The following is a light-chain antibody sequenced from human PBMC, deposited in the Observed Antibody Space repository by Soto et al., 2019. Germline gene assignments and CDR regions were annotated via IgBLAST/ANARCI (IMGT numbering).Light chain of an antibody. V-gene: IGLV1-47*01. Sequence: QSVLTQPPSASGNPGQRVTISCSGSSSNIGSNYVYWYLQLPGTAPKLLIYTDNQRPSGVPERFSGSKSGTSASLAISGLRSEDEAGYYCALWDDSLYGVYVFGTGTKLTVL. CDR2: TDN. CDR1: SSNIGSNY. CDR3: ALWDDSLYGVYV. J-gene: IGLJ1*01.